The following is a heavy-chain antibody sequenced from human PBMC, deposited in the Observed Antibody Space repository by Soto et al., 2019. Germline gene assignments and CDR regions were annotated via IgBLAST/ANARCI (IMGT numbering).Heavy chain of an antibody. CDR2: ISVSSSAI. Sequence: GGSLRLSCAASGFSFSSSSMNWVRQAPGKGLEWVSYISVSSSAIYYADSVKGRFTISRDNAKNSLYLQMNSLRAEDTAVYYCARDGYNSRYYFDYWGQGTLVTVSS. CDR3: ARDGYNSRYYFDY. CDR1: GFSFSSSS. V-gene: IGHV3-48*01. J-gene: IGHJ4*02. D-gene: IGHD5-12*01.